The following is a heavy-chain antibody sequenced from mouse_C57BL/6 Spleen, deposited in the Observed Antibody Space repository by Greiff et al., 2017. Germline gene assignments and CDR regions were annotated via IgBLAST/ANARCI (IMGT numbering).Heavy chain of an antibody. CDR1: GYTFTGYW. V-gene: IGHV1-50*01. CDR3: ARGVGATDYAMDY. CDR2: IDPSDSYT. D-gene: IGHD1-1*01. J-gene: IGHJ4*01. Sequence: QVQLQQPGAELVKPGASVKLSCKASGYTFTGYWMQWVKQRPGQGLEWIGEIDPSDSYTNYNQKFKGKATLTVDTSSSTAYMQLSSLTSEDSAVDYCARGVGATDYAMDYWGQGTSVTVSS.